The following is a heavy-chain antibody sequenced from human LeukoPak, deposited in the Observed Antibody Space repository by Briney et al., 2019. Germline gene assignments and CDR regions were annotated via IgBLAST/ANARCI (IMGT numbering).Heavy chain of an antibody. CDR2: ISSSSSTI. CDR3: ARVCLRYFDY. J-gene: IGHJ4*02. Sequence: GRSLRLSCAASGFTFSSYSMNWVRQAPGKGLEWVSYISSSSSTIYYADSVKGRFTISRDNAKNSLYLQMNSLRAEDTAVYYCARVCLRYFDYGGKGPLVTASS. CDR1: GFTFSSYS. V-gene: IGHV3-48*04.